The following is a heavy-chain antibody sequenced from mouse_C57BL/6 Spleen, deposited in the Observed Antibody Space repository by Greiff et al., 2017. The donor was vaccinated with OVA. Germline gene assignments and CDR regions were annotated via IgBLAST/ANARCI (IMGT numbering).Heavy chain of an antibody. CDR2: INPGSGGT. J-gene: IGHJ3*01. CDR3: ARSHYDYDEKFAY. D-gene: IGHD2-4*01. Sequence: QVQLQQSGAELVRPGTSVKVSCKASGYAFTNYLIEWVKQRPGQGLEWIGVINPGSGGTNYNEKFKGKATLTADKSSSTAYMQLSSLTSEDSAVYFCARSHYDYDEKFAYWGQGTLVTVSA. V-gene: IGHV1-54*01. CDR1: GYAFTNYL.